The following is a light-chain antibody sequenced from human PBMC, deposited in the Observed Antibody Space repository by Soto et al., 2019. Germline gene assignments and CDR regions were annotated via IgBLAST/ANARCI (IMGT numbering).Light chain of an antibody. CDR2: AAS. V-gene: IGKV1-17*01. CDR1: QGIRND. J-gene: IGKJ1*01. Sequence: DIQMTQSPSSLSASVGDRVTITCRASQGIRNDLGWYQQKPGKAPKRLIYAASSLQSGVPSRFSGGGSGTEVPLTITSLQPEDFATYYCLQHNTYPPWTVGQGNRVEIE. CDR3: LQHNTYPPWT.